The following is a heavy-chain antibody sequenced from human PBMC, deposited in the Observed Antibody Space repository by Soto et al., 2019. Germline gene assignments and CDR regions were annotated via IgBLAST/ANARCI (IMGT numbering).Heavy chain of an antibody. J-gene: IGHJ4*02. CDR3: ARTDTVPRGNAY. Sequence: SETLSLACTVSGGSISSYYWSWIRQPPGKGLEWIGYIYYSGSTNYNPSLKSRVTISVDTSKNQFPLKLSSVTAADTAVYYCARTDTVPRGNAYWGQGTLVTVSS. CDR1: GGSISSYY. V-gene: IGHV4-59*08. CDR2: IYYSGST. D-gene: IGHD4-4*01.